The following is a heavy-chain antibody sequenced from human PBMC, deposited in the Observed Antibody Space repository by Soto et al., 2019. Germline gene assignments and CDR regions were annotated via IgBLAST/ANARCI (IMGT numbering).Heavy chain of an antibody. J-gene: IGHJ6*02. Sequence: QITLKESGPTLVKPTQTLTLTCTFSGFSLSTSGVGVGWIRQPPGKALEWLALIYWDDDKRYSPSLTSRLTITKDTSKNQVVLTMTNMDPVETATYYCAHVLVVVANYGMDVWGQGTTVTVSS. V-gene: IGHV2-5*02. CDR2: IYWDDDK. CDR3: AHVLVVVANYGMDV. CDR1: GFSLSTSGVG. D-gene: IGHD2-15*01.